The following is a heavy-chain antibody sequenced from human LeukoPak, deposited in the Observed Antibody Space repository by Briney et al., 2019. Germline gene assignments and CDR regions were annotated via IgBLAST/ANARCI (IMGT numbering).Heavy chain of an antibody. CDR1: GGSISSSSYY. CDR3: ARGSSNSSGSRDWFDP. J-gene: IGHJ5*02. CDR2: FYYSGST. V-gene: IGHV4-39*01. Sequence: PSETLSLTCTVSGGSISSSSYYWGWIRQPPGKGLEWIGSFYYSGSTYYNPSLKSRVTISVDTSKNQFSLKLSSVTAADTAVYYCARGSSNSSGSRDWFDPWGQGTLVTVSS. D-gene: IGHD6-19*01.